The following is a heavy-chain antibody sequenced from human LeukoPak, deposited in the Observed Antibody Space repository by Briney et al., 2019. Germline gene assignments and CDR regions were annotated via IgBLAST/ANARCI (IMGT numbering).Heavy chain of an antibody. D-gene: IGHD5-12*01. CDR2: ISADSGNT. CDR1: GFTFKSYG. V-gene: IGHV1-18*04. J-gene: IGHJ4*02. Sequence: ASVKVSCKASGFTFKSYGFSWVRQAPGQGLQWMGWISADSGNTKYAQNLQGRVIMTTDRSTGTAYVELTSLRSDDAAVYYCARDRRGYSAYDGEGFDYWGQGTLVTVSS. CDR3: ARDRRGYSAYDGEGFDY.